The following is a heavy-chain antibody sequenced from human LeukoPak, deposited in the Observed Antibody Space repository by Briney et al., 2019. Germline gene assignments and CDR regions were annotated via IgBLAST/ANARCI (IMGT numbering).Heavy chain of an antibody. CDR2: ITFDGGNT. J-gene: IGHJ4*02. D-gene: IGHD6-19*01. Sequence: GGSLRLSCAASGFTFSHYAMSWVRQAPGKGLEWVSIITFDGGNTYYSSVKGRFTISRDNSKNTLYLQMSSLGAEDTAVYYCTRTHINGWCFDSWGQGTLVTVSS. V-gene: IGHV3-23*01. CDR1: GFTFSHYA. CDR3: TRTHINGWCFDS.